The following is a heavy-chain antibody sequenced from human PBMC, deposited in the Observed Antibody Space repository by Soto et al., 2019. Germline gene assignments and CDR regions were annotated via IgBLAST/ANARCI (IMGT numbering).Heavy chain of an antibody. CDR2: IVPMNGSP. V-gene: IGHV1-69*13. CDR1: GGMFYSSA. CDR3: SFAPNWTYQRTRY. Sequence: ASVKVSCKASGGMFYSSAINWVRQAPGQGLEWMGGIVPMNGSPKYAQEFLGRVTISADASATTAYMDLSGLKSEDTAVYYCSFAPNWTYQRTRYWGRGTKATVSS. J-gene: IGHJ1*01. D-gene: IGHD2-2*01.